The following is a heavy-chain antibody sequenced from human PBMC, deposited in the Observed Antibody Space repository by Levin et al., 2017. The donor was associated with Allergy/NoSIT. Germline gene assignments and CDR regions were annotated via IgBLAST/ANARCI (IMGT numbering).Heavy chain of an antibody. D-gene: IGHD2-2*01. CDR3: AKGLGGSKYCSSTSCPPATFDI. CDR2: ISGAGGST. Sequence: PGGSLRLSCTATGFTFSSYAMTWVRQAPGKGLEWVSAISGAGGSTDYADSVKGRFTISRDNSKNTLSLQMNSLRAEDTAIYYCAKGLGGSKYCSSTSCPPATFDIWGQGTMVTVSS. CDR1: GFTFSSYA. V-gene: IGHV3-23*01. J-gene: IGHJ3*02.